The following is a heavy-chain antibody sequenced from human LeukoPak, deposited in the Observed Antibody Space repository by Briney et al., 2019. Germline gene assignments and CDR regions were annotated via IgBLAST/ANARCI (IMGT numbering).Heavy chain of an antibody. Sequence: PGGSLRLSCAASGFTVSSNYMSWVRQAPGKGLEWVSFIYSGGSTYYADSVKGRFTISRDSSKNTLYLQMNSLRADDTAVYYCARRAGAYSHPYDYWGQGTLVTVSS. CDR1: GFTVSSNY. CDR2: IYSGGST. V-gene: IGHV3-53*01. D-gene: IGHD4/OR15-4a*01. CDR3: ARRAGAYSHPYDY. J-gene: IGHJ4*02.